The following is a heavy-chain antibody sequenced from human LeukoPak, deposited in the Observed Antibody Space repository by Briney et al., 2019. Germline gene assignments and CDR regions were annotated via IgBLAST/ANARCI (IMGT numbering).Heavy chain of an antibody. J-gene: IGHJ6*03. V-gene: IGHV3-13*01. CDR2: IGTAGDT. Sequence: GGSLRLSCAASGFTFSSYDMHWVRHATGKGLEWVSAIGTAGDTYYPGSVKGRFTISRENAKNSLYLQMNSLRAGDTAVYYCARDRITMIVVVRHYYMDVWGKGTTVTVSS. CDR3: ARDRITMIVVVRHYYMDV. CDR1: GFTFSSYD. D-gene: IGHD3-22*01.